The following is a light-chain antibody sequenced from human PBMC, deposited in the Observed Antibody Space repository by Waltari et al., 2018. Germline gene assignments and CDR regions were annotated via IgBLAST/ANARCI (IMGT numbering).Light chain of an antibody. J-gene: IGLJ3*02. CDR2: RNN. Sequence: QSVLTQPPSASGTPGQRVTISCSGRSSNIGRNYGNWYQQFPGTAPKLLVYRNNERPSGVPDRISGSKSGTSASLAISGLRSEDEADYYCATWDGSLTAWVFGGGTKLTVL. CDR1: SSNIGRNY. V-gene: IGLV1-47*01. CDR3: ATWDGSLTAWV.